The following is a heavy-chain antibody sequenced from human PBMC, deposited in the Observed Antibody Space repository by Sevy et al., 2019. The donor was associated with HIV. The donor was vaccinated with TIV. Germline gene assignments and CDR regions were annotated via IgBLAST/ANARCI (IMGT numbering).Heavy chain of an antibody. CDR1: GFTFSSYA. CDR2: ISYDGSNK. Sequence: GGSLRLSCAASGFTFSSYAMHWVRQAPGKGLEWVAVISYDGSNKYYADSVKGRFTISRDNSKNTLYLQMNSLRAEDTAVYYCARARAAMVTGGFDYWGQRTLVTVSS. CDR3: ARARAAMVTGGFDY. D-gene: IGHD5-18*01. V-gene: IGHV3-30-3*01. J-gene: IGHJ4*02.